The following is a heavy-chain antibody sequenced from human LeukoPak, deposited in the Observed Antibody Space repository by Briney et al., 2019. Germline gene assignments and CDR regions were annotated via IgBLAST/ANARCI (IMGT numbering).Heavy chain of an antibody. D-gene: IGHD3-10*01. CDR1: GYTFTSYD. CDR3: ARNYGSGSYPLDY. Sequence: ASVKVSCKASGYTFTSYDINWVRQATGQGLEWMGWMNPNSGNTGYAQKLQGRVTMTTDASTSTAYMELRSLRSDDTAVYYCARNYGSGSYPLDYWGQGTLVTVSS. V-gene: IGHV1-8*01. J-gene: IGHJ4*02. CDR2: MNPNSGNT.